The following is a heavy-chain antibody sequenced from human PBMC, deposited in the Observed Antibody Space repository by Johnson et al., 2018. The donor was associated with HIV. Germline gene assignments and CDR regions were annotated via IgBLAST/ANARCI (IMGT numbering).Heavy chain of an antibody. Sequence: QVQLVESGGGVVQPGTSLRLSCAASGFTFSTFAMHWVRQAPGKGLEWVAVISYDGTNNQNGDSVKGRFTISRDNSKNTLYLQMNSLRAEDTAVYYCGRAVMVRNYETMGAFDIWGQGTMVTVSS. J-gene: IGHJ3*02. V-gene: IGHV3-30*04. D-gene: IGHD3-10*01. CDR2: ISYDGTNN. CDR1: GFTFSTFA. CDR3: GRAVMVRNYETMGAFDI.